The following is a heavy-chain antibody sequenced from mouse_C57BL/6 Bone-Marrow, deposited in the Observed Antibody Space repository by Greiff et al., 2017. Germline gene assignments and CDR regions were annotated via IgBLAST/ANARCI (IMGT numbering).Heavy chain of an antibody. J-gene: IGHJ1*03. V-gene: IGHV1-85*01. CDR1: GYTFTSYD. Sequence: QVQLQQSGPELVKPGASVTLSCKASGYTFTSYDINWVKQRPGQGLEWIGWIYPRDGSTMYNEKFKGKATLTVDTSSSTTYMEHHSLTAEGSAVYFCARLEFDGSSGDWYFDVWGTGTTVTVSA. D-gene: IGHD1-1*01. CDR3: ARLEFDGSSGDWYFDV. CDR2: IYPRDGST.